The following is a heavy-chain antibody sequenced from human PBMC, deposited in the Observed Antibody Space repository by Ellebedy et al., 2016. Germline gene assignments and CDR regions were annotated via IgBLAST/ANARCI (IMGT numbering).Heavy chain of an antibody. CDR1: GGSISSYY. V-gene: IGHV4-59*01. J-gene: IGHJ6*03. CDR2: IYYSGST. CDR3: ASAVVVQNTPREYYYYMDV. D-gene: IGHD2-2*01. Sequence: SETLSLTXTVSGGSISSYYWSWIRQPPGKGLEWIGYIYYSGSTNYNPSLKSRVTISVDTSKNQFSLKLSSVTAADTAVYYCASAVVVQNTPREYYYYMDVWGKGTTVTVSS.